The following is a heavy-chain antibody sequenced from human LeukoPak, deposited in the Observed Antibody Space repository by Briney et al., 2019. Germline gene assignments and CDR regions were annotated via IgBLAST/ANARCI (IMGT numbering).Heavy chain of an antibody. CDR2: ISYSGSP. Sequence: SETLSLTCTVSGASISSGGYYWSWIRQHPGKGLEWIGYISYSGSPYYNPSLKSRVTISVDTSRNQFSLKLSSVTAADTAVYHCARHSGRGYDSPFDYWGQGTLVTVSS. CDR1: GASISSGGYY. CDR3: ARHSGRGYDSPFDY. V-gene: IGHV4-31*03. J-gene: IGHJ4*02. D-gene: IGHD5-12*01.